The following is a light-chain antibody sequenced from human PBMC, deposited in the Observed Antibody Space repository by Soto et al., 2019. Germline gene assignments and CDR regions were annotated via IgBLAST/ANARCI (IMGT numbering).Light chain of an antibody. CDR1: QTINNY. J-gene: IGKJ4*01. V-gene: IGKV3-11*01. CDR3: QQRSDWPPRLT. Sequence: EIVLTQSPATLSLSPGERATLSCRASQTINNYLAWYQQKPGQAPRLLVYDASYRAIGIPARLSGSGSGTDLNLTISSLEPEDFAVYYCQQRSDWPPRLTFGGGTKVEIK. CDR2: DAS.